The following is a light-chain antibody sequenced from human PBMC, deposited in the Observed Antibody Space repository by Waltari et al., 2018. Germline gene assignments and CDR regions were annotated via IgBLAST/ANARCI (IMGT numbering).Light chain of an antibody. V-gene: IGLV3-19*01. CDR1: SLRRFS. Sequence: SSELPQDPSVSVALGQTVRITFPADSLRRFSATWDQQRPGQAPILVLYGQNNRPSGIPDRFSGSTSGNTASLTITGAQAEDEADYYCHSRDTSSTRVFGGGTRLTV. CDR3: HSRDTSSTRV. J-gene: IGLJ2*01. CDR2: GQN.